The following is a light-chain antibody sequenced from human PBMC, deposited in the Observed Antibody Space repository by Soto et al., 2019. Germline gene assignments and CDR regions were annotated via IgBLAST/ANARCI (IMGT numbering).Light chain of an antibody. CDR1: QSVSSY. CDR2: DAS. V-gene: IGKV3-11*01. J-gene: IGKJ1*01. CDR3: QQRSNWT. Sequence: EIVLTQSPATLSLSPEERATLSCRASQSVSSYLAWYQQKPGQAPRLLIYDASNRATGIPARFSGSGSGTDFTLTISSLEPEDFAAYYCQQRSNWTFGQGTKVDIK.